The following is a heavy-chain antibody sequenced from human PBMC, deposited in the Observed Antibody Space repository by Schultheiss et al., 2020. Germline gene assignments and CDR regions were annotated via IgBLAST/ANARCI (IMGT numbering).Heavy chain of an antibody. V-gene: IGHV3-30*18. D-gene: IGHD5/OR15-5a*01. J-gene: IGHJ4*02. CDR3: AKSVSERDY. CDR1: GFTFSNSG. Sequence: GASLRLSCAASGFTFSNSGMHWVRQAPGKGLEWVAVISYDGSNKYYADSVKGRFTISRDNSKNTLYMQMNSLRAEDTAVYYCAKSVSERDYWGQGTLVTVS. CDR2: ISYDGSNK.